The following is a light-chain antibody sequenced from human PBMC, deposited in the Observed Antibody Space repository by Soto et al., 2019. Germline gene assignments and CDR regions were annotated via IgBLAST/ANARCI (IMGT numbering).Light chain of an antibody. J-gene: IGLJ3*02. Sequence: QSVLTQPPSVSGAPGQRVTISCTGSSSNIGAGYDVHWYQQLPGTAPKLLIYGNSNRPSGVPDRFSGSKSGTSASLAITGLQAEDEADYYCGSYSASSTLVFGGGTKVTVL. V-gene: IGLV1-40*01. CDR2: GNS. CDR1: SSNIGAGYD. CDR3: GSYSASSTLV.